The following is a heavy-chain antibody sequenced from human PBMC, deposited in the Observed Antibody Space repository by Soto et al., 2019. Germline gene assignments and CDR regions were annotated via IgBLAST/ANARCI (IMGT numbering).Heavy chain of an antibody. CDR3: ARVLHQQWLVRIPYYYYYGMDV. Sequence: GGSLRLSCAASGFTFSSYWMHWVRQAPGKGLVWVSCINSDGSSTSYADSVKGRFTISRDNAKNTLFLQMNSLRAEDTAVYYCARVLHQQWLVRIPYYYYYGMDVWGQGTTVTVSS. D-gene: IGHD6-19*01. CDR1: GFTFSSYW. J-gene: IGHJ6*02. CDR2: INSDGSST. V-gene: IGHV3-74*01.